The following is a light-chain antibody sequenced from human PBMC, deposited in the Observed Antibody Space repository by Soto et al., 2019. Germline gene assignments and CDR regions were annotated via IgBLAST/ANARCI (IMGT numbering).Light chain of an antibody. V-gene: IGKV1-5*03. CDR2: KAS. CDR3: HQYHIYPVT. Sequence: DIQMTQSPSTLSASVGDRVTITCRASQSVSTWLAWYQQKPGKAPKLLIHKASTIEKGVPARFSGSGSGTDFTRTISSLQPDDVATYYCHQYHIYPVTFGGGTKVEIK. CDR1: QSVSTW. J-gene: IGKJ4*01.